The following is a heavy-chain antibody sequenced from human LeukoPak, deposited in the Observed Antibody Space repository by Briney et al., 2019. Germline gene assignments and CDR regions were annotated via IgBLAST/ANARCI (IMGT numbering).Heavy chain of an antibody. D-gene: IGHD2-2*01. Sequence: SVKVSCKAPGGTFSSYAISWVRRAPGQGLEWMGGIIPIFGTANYAQKFQGRVTITADESTSTAYMELSSLRSEDTAVYYCARDEGYCSSTSCYLFDYWGQGTLVTVSS. CDR3: ARDEGYCSSTSCYLFDY. J-gene: IGHJ4*02. CDR1: GGTFSSYA. V-gene: IGHV1-69*13. CDR2: IIPIFGTA.